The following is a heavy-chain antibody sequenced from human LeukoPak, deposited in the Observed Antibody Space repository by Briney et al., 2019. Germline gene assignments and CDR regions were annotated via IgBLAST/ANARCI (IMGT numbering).Heavy chain of an antibody. CDR1: GFTFRTYA. CDR2: IYSSGST. J-gene: IGHJ4*02. Sequence: GGSLRLSCAASGFTFRTYAMSWVRQAPGKGLEWVSVIYSSGSTYYADSVKGRFTISRDSSKNTLHLQMNTLRAEDTAVYYCASRIATAGSVDYWGQGPLVTVSS. D-gene: IGHD6-13*01. CDR3: ASRIATAGSVDY. V-gene: IGHV3-53*01.